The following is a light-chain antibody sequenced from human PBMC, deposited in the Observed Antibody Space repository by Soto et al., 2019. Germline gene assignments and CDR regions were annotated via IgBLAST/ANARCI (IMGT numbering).Light chain of an antibody. Sequence: DIVLTESPGTLSLSPGERATLSCRASQSVRSTSLAWYQQKPGQAPRLLLYGASSRATGIPDKFSGGGSGTDFTLTISRLEPEDFAVYYCQQYGSSPRTFGQGTRLEIK. J-gene: IGKJ5*01. CDR1: QSVRSTS. CDR3: QQYGSSPRT. V-gene: IGKV3-20*01. CDR2: GAS.